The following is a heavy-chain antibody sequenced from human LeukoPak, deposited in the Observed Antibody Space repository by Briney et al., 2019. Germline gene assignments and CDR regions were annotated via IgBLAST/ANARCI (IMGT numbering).Heavy chain of an antibody. CDR3: AKDRPIGDYYDSSGYYGPDY. J-gene: IGHJ4*02. Sequence: PGGSLRLSCAASGFTFSSYGMHWVRQAPGKGLEWVAVISCDGSNKYYADSVKGRFTISRDNSKNTLYLQMNSLRAEDTAVYYCAKDRPIGDYYDSSGYYGPDYWGQGTLVTVSS. CDR2: ISCDGSNK. D-gene: IGHD3-22*01. CDR1: GFTFSSYG. V-gene: IGHV3-30*18.